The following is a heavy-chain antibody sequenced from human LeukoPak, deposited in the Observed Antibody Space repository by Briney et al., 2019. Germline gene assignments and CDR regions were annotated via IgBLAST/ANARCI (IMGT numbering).Heavy chain of an antibody. J-gene: IGHJ5*02. V-gene: IGHV1-2*02. CDR3: ARGYAEIAITMVRGVPPHWFDP. CDR2: INPNSGGT. CDR1: GYTFTGYY. Sequence: GASVKVSCKASGYTFTGYYMHWVRQATGQGLEWMGWINPNSGGTNYAQKFQGRVTMTRDTSISTAYMELSRLRSDDTAVYYCARGYAEIAITMVRGVPPHWFDPWGQGTLVTVSS. D-gene: IGHD3-10*01.